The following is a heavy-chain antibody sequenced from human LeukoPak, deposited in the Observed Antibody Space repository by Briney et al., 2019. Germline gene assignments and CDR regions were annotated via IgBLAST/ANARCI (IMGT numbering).Heavy chain of an antibody. J-gene: IGHJ4*02. Sequence: SGKVSCKASGGTFSSYAISWVRQAPGQGLEWMGGVIPMFATANYAPKFQDRVTITADESTTTAYMELRSLRSEDTAVYHCARGLHGDYGYFDYWGQGTLVTVSS. CDR1: GGTFSSYA. CDR2: VIPMFATA. V-gene: IGHV1-69*13. CDR3: ARGLHGDYGYFDY. D-gene: IGHD4-17*01.